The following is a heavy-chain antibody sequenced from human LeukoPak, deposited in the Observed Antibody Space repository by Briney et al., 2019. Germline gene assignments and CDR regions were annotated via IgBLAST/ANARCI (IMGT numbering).Heavy chain of an antibody. CDR1: GYTFTGYY. CDR2: INPNSDGT. J-gene: IGHJ5*02. V-gene: IGHV1-2*02. CDR3: ARNPGSWNWFDP. Sequence: GASVKVSCKASGYTFTGYYMHWVRQAPGQGLEWMGWINPNSDGTNYAQKFQGRVTMARDTSISTAYMELSRLRSDDTAVYYCARNPGSWNWFDPWGQGTLVTVSS. D-gene: IGHD6-13*01.